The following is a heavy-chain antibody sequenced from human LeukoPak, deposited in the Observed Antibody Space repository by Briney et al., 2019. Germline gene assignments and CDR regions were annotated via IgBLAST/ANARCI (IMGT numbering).Heavy chain of an antibody. D-gene: IGHD6-13*01. Sequence: GGSLRLSCAASGFTFSGSAMHWVRQASGKGLEWVGRIRSKSNNYATAYSESVKGRFTISRDDSKNMAYLQLNSLKTEDTAVYYCTRPLYSSNYFDPWGQGTLVTVSS. CDR3: TRPLYSSNYFDP. CDR1: GFTFSGSA. CDR2: IRSKSNNYAT. V-gene: IGHV3-73*01. J-gene: IGHJ5*02.